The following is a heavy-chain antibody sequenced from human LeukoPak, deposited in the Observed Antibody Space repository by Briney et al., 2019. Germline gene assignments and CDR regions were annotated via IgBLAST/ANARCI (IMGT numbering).Heavy chain of an antibody. CDR3: ARDKTYCGGNSCKGSVMDV. V-gene: IGHV1-2*02. CDR2: INPNNGVT. CDR1: GYTFTGYY. J-gene: IGHJ6*02. Sequence: ASVKVSYKASGYTFTGYYLYWVRQAPGQGLEWMGWINPNNGVTNYAQNFQGRVTMTRDTSISTAYMEVSRLRSDDTAVYYCARDKTYCGGNSCKGSVMDVWGQGTSVTVSS. D-gene: IGHD2-21*01.